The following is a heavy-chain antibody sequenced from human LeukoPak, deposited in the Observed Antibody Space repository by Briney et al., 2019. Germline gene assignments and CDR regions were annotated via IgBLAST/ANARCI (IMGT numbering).Heavy chain of an antibody. Sequence: PWASVKVSCKASGYTFTSYGISWVRQAPGQGLEWMGWISAYNGNTNYAQKLQGRVTMTTDTSTSTAYMELRSLRSDDTAVYYCAREGVSSPPLTPMDVWGKGTTVTVSS. V-gene: IGHV1-18*01. CDR3: AREGVSSPPLTPMDV. J-gene: IGHJ6*04. CDR1: GYTFTSYG. CDR2: ISAYNGNT. D-gene: IGHD6-13*01.